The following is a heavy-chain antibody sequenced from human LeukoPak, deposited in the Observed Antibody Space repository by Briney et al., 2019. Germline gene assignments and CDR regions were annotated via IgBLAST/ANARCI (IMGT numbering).Heavy chain of an antibody. CDR1: GGSISSGGYY. CDR3: ARSDDYSNYVDY. CDR2: IYYSGST. J-gene: IGHJ4*02. D-gene: IGHD4-11*01. V-gene: IGHV4-31*03. Sequence: SETLSLTCTVSGGSISSGGYYWSWIRQHPGKGLEWIGYIYYSGSTYYNPSLKSRVTISVDTSKNQFSLKLSSVTAADTAVYYCARSDDYSNYVDYWGQGTQVTVSS.